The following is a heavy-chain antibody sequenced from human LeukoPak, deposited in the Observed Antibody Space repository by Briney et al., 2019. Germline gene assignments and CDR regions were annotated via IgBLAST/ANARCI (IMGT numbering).Heavy chain of an antibody. Sequence: GGSLRLSCAASGFTFSSYSMNWVRQAPGKGLEWVSYISSSSSTIYYADSVKGRFTISRDNAKNSLYLQMNSLRAEDTAVYYCAKVPPIFGVVITDYWGQGTLVTVSS. D-gene: IGHD3-3*01. CDR2: ISSSSSTI. V-gene: IGHV3-48*01. J-gene: IGHJ4*02. CDR1: GFTFSSYS. CDR3: AKVPPIFGVVITDY.